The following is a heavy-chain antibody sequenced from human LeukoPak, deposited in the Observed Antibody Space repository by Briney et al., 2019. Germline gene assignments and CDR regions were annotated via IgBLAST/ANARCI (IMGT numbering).Heavy chain of an antibody. Sequence: ASVKVSCKASGYTFNNFAVTWVRQAPGQGLEYMGWISAYNGRTNYAQKLQGRVTMTIDTSTSTVFMELRNLRSDDTAMYYCARELRRTFDFCGQATLLTVSS. CDR3: ARELRRTFDF. V-gene: IGHV1-18*01. D-gene: IGHD3-16*01. CDR2: ISAYNGRT. CDR1: GYTFNNFA. J-gene: IGHJ4*02.